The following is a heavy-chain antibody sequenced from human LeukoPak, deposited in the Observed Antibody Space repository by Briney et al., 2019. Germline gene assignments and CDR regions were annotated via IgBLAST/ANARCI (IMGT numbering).Heavy chain of an antibody. CDR3: ARRGGSSSWYLKYYFDY. D-gene: IGHD6-13*01. J-gene: IGHJ4*02. V-gene: IGHV3-7*01. Sequence: GGSLRLSCAASGFTFSSYWMSWVRQAPGKGLEWVANINQDGSEKYYVDSVKGQFTISRDNAKNSLYLQMNSLRAEDTAVYYCARRGGSSSWYLKYYFDYWGQGTLVTVSS. CDR1: GFTFSSYW. CDR2: INQDGSEK.